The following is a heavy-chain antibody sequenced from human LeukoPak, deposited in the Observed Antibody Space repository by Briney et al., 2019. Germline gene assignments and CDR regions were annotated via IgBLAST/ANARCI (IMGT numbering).Heavy chain of an antibody. V-gene: IGHV3-48*01. D-gene: IGHD1-26*01. J-gene: IGHJ3*02. CDR1: GFTFSSYS. CDR3: ARGGSYLSAFDI. Sequence: PGGSLRLSCAASGFTFSSYSMNWVRQAPGKGLEWISYISSTSTIIYYADSVKGRFTISRDNAKNSMYLQMNSLRAEDTAVYYCARGGSYLSAFDIWGQGTMVTVSS. CDR2: ISSTSTII.